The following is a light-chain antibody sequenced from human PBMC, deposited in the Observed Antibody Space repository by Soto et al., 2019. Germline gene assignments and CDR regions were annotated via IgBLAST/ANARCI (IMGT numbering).Light chain of an antibody. J-gene: IGKJ5*01. V-gene: IGKV3D-20*02. Sequence: EIVLTQSPGTLSLSPGERATLSCRASQSVSSGYLAWYQQKPGQAPRLLIYGASTRATGIPARFSGSGSGTEFTLTISSLEPEDFGVFYCQQRFDWPKITFGQGTRLEIK. CDR2: GAS. CDR3: QQRFDWPKIT. CDR1: QSVSSGY.